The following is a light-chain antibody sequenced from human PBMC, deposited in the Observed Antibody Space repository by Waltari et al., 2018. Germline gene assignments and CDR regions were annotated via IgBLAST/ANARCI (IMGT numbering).Light chain of an antibody. CDR3: QHQAT. J-gene: IGKJ1*01. CDR1: QSISNW. Sequence: DLQMTQSPSRLSAYVGYRVTITCRASQSISNWLAWYQQKPGKTPNLLIDKASNLESGVPSRFSGSGSGTEFTLTISSLQPDDCATYYCQHQATFGQGTKVEIK. CDR2: KAS. V-gene: IGKV1-5*03.